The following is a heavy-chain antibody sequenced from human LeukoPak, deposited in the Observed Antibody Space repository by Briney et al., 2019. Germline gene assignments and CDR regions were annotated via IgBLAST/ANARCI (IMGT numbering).Heavy chain of an antibody. CDR2: IYHSGST. J-gene: IGHJ4*02. D-gene: IGHD2-15*01. Sequence: SETLSLTCTVSGYSISSGYYWGWIRQPPGKGLEWIGSIYHSGSTYYNPSLKSRFTISVDTSKNQFSLKLSSVTAADTAVYYCASGDMEFVDYWGQGTLVTVSS. CDR3: ASGDMEFVDY. CDR1: GYSISSGYY. V-gene: IGHV4-38-2*02.